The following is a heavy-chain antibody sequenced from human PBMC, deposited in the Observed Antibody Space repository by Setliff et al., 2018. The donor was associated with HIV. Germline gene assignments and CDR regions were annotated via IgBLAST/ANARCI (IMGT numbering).Heavy chain of an antibody. Sequence: ASVKVSCKASGNIFTTYGISWVRQAPGQGLEWMGWISASNDNTNYAQKFQGRFTMTTDTSTNTAYMELRSLRSDDTAVYYCAKDQDGLQFLEWLQPTFDIWGQGTMVTVSS. CDR2: ISASNDNT. D-gene: IGHD3-3*01. CDR3: AKDQDGLQFLEWLQPTFDI. J-gene: IGHJ3*02. CDR1: GNIFTTYG. V-gene: IGHV1-18*01.